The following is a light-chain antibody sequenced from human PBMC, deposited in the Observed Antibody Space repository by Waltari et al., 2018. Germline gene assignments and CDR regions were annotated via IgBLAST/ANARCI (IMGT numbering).Light chain of an antibody. CDR3: QHYVRTWA. Sequence: EIVLTQSPGTLSLSPGESATLSCRASQSVGSNYLAWYQQRPGQAPRLLIHGASSRATGIPGRFRGSWSGTDFTLSISRLEPEDCAVYYCQHYVRTWAFGQGTKVEIK. CDR1: QSVGSNY. CDR2: GAS. J-gene: IGKJ1*01. V-gene: IGKV3-20*01.